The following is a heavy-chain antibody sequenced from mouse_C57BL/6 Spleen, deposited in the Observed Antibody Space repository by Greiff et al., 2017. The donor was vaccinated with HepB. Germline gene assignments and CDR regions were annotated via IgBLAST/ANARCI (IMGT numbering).Heavy chain of an antibody. V-gene: IGHV1-80*01. CDR2: IYPGDGDT. Sequence: VQLQQSGAELVKPGASVKISCKASGYAFSSYWMNWVKQRPGKGLEWIGQIYPGDGDTNYNGKFKGKATLTADKSSSTAYMQLSSLTSEDSAVYFCARSYYYGSSSYYAMDYWGQGTSVTVSS. D-gene: IGHD1-1*01. CDR1: GYAFSSYW. J-gene: IGHJ4*01. CDR3: ARSYYYGSSSYYAMDY.